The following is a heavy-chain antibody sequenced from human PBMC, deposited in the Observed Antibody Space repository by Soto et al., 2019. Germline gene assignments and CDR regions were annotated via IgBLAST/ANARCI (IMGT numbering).Heavy chain of an antibody. CDR2: IYSGGST. J-gene: IGHJ3*02. V-gene: IGHV3-53*01. D-gene: IGHD3-10*01. CDR3: VPDRYGSSRIFAFAI. Sequence: EVQLVESGGGLIQPGGSLRLSCAASGFIISNNYMSWVRQAPGKGLEWVSVIYSGGSTYYADSVKGRFTIARDNSKNTLYLQMNSLRAEDTAVYYCVPDRYGSSRIFAFAIWGQGTMVTVSS. CDR1: GFIISNNY.